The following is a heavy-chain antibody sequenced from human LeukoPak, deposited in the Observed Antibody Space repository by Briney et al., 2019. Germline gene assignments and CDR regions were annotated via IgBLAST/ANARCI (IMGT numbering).Heavy chain of an antibody. V-gene: IGHV3-66*01. Sequence: GGSLRLSCAASGFTVSSNYMSWVRQAPGKGLEWVSITSSATSTDYADSVKGRFTISRENSKNTLYLQMNSLRVEDTAVYFCARGVVGDRDNWFDPWGQGTLVTVSS. D-gene: IGHD1-26*01. J-gene: IGHJ5*02. CDR2: TSSATST. CDR3: ARGVVGDRDNWFDP. CDR1: GFTVSSNY.